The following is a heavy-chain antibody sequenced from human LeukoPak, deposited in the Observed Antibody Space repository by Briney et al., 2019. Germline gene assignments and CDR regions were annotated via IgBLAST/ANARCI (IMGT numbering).Heavy chain of an antibody. D-gene: IGHD6-6*01. J-gene: IGHJ4*02. CDR1: GDSISSGSYY. Sequence: SQTLSLTCTVSGDSISSGSYYWSWIRQPAGKGLEWIGRIYTGGSTNYNPSLNSRVTISMDTSKNQFSLKLSSVTAADTAVYYCARGPRRSFRIAARPPDYWGQGTLVTVSS. CDR2: IYTGGST. V-gene: IGHV4-61*02. CDR3: ARGPRRSFRIAARPPDY.